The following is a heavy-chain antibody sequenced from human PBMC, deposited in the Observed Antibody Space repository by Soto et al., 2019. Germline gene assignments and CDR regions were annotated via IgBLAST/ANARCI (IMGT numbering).Heavy chain of an antibody. CDR3: AKDLSAHNGAFDY. CDR2: ISSSGGSA. Sequence: PGGSLRLSCAASGFTFSSYAMSWVRQAPGKGLEWVSAISSSGGSAYYADSVKGRFTISRDNSKNTLYLQMNSLRAEDTAAYYCAKDLSAHNGAFDYWGQGTLVT. CDR1: GFTFSSYA. D-gene: IGHD2-8*01. V-gene: IGHV3-23*01. J-gene: IGHJ4*02.